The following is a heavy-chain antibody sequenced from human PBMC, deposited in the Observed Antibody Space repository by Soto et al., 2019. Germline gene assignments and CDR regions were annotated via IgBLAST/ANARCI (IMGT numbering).Heavy chain of an antibody. V-gene: IGHV3-64*04. CDR2: ISSNGGST. J-gene: IGHJ4*02. CDR1: GFTFSSYA. D-gene: IGHD3-16*01. Sequence: GGSLRLSCSASGFTFSSYAMHWVCQAPGKGLEYVSAISSNGGSTYYADSVKGRFTISRDNSKNTLYLQMNSLRAEDTAVYYCARVSNTYEKSIDYWGQGTLVTVSS. CDR3: ARVSNTYEKSIDY.